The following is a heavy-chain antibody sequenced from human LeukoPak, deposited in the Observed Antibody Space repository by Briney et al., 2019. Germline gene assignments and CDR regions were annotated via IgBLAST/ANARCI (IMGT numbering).Heavy chain of an antibody. CDR2: FERGGHT. Sequence: GGSLRLSCAASGFIVSSTYMSWVRQTPGKGLEWVSTFERGGHTAYADSVKGRFTISRDVSENTIYLQMNSLRVEDTAVYYCAKGDTDCTCPGYWGQGTLVTVS. CDR3: AKGDTDCTCPGY. CDR1: GFIVSSTY. D-gene: IGHD2-21*02. J-gene: IGHJ4*02. V-gene: IGHV3-53*01.